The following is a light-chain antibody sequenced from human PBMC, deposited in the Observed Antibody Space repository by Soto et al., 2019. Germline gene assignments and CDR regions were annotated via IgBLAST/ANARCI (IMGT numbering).Light chain of an antibody. Sequence: DIQMTQSPSSLSASVGDRVTITCQASQDISNYLNWYQQKPGKAPKLLIYDAINLETGVPSRFIGSGSGTAFTVTISSLQPEDIATYYCQRYDNVPLTFGGGTRVEIK. V-gene: IGKV1-33*01. J-gene: IGKJ4*01. CDR3: QRYDNVPLT. CDR1: QDISNY. CDR2: DAI.